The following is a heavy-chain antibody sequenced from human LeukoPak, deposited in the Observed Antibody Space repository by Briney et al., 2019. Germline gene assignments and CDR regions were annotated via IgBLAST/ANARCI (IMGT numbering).Heavy chain of an antibody. CDR2: ITPSGGT. CDR1: GYTFTSYA. D-gene: IGHD5-24*01. V-gene: IGHV1-2*02. CDR3: ARDRYGDGFAHLDY. J-gene: IGHJ4*02. Sequence: ASVKVSCTASGYTFTSYAIHWVRQAPGQGLEWMGWITPSGGTNYPQKSQGRVAITWDTSITTAYMDLSRLTSDDTAVYYCARDRYGDGFAHLDYWGQGALVTVSS.